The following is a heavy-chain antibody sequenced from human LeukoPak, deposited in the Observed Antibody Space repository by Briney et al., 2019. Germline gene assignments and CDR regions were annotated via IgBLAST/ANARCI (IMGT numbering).Heavy chain of an antibody. CDR1: GYTFTSYD. CDR2: MNPNSGNT. D-gene: IGHD3-22*01. J-gene: IGHJ4*02. Sequence: ASVKVSCKASGYTFTSYDINWVRQATGQGLEWMGWMNPNSGNTGYAQKFQGRVTMTRNTSISTAYMELSSLRSEDTAVYYCASHLYYYDSSGYYPPFDYWGQGTLVTVSS. CDR3: ASHLYYYDSSGYYPPFDY. V-gene: IGHV1-8*01.